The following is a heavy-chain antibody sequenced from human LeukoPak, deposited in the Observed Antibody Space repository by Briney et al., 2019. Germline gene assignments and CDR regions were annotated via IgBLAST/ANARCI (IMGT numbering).Heavy chain of an antibody. CDR3: ARHKGDILTGYLFDY. CDR1: GGSFSGYY. D-gene: IGHD3-9*01. J-gene: IGHJ4*02. CDR2: IYYSGST. Sequence: SETLSLTCAVYGGSFSGYYWSWIRQPPGKGLEWIGSIYYSGSTYYNPSLKSRVTISVDTSKNQFSLKLSSVTAADTAVYYCARHKGDILTGYLFDYWGQGTLVTVSS. V-gene: IGHV4-34*01.